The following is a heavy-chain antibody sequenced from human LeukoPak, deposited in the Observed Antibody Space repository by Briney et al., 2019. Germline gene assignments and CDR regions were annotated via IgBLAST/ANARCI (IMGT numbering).Heavy chain of an antibody. CDR2: ISGSGGST. D-gene: IGHD3-22*01. J-gene: IGHJ4*02. CDR1: GITLSNYG. Sequence: GGSLRLSCAVSGITLSNYGMSWVRQVPGKGLEWVAGISGSGGSTNYADSVKGRFTISRDNPKNTLYLQMNSLRAEDTAVYFCAKRGVVIRVILVGFHKEAYYFDSWGQGALVIVSS. V-gene: IGHV3-23*01. CDR3: AKRGVVIRVILVGFHKEAYYFDS.